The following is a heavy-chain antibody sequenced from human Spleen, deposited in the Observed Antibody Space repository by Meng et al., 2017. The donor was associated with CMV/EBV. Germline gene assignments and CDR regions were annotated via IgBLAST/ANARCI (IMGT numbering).Heavy chain of an antibody. J-gene: IGHJ3*02. Sequence: GGSLRLSCAASGFTFSSYAMSWVRQAPGKGLEWVSAISGSGGSTYYADSVKGRFTISRDNSKNTLYLQMNSLRAEDTAVYYCARVGSSGYLVGAFDIWGQGTMVTVSS. D-gene: IGHD3-3*01. CDR2: ISGSGGST. V-gene: IGHV3-23*01. CDR3: ARVGSSGYLVGAFDI. CDR1: GFTFSSYA.